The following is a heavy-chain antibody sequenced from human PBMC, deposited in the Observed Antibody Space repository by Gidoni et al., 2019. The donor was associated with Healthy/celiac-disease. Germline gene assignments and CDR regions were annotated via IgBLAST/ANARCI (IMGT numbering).Heavy chain of an antibody. CDR2: INHSGST. Sequence: QVQLQQWGAGLLKPSETLSLTCAVYGGSFSGYYWSWIRQPPGKGLEWIGEINHSGSTNSNPSLKRRVTISVDTSKNQFSLKLSSVTAADTAVYYCARGFVVVVPAAMPVSWFDPWGQGTLVTVSS. J-gene: IGHJ5*02. D-gene: IGHD2-2*01. CDR3: ARGFVVVVPAAMPVSWFDP. V-gene: IGHV4-34*01. CDR1: GGSFSGYY.